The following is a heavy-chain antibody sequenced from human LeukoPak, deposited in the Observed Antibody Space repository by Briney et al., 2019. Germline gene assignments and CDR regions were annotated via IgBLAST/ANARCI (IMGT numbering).Heavy chain of an antibody. Sequence: GGSLRLSCVASGLTFSSYNMNWVRQGPGKGLEWVSFIYSGGNTYYADSVKGRFTISRDNSKNTVHLQMNSLRAEDTAMYYCARRAGDYSHPYDYWGQGTLVTVSS. D-gene: IGHD3-22*01. J-gene: IGHJ4*02. CDR3: ARRAGDYSHPYDY. CDR1: GLTFSSYN. V-gene: IGHV3-53*01. CDR2: IYSGGNT.